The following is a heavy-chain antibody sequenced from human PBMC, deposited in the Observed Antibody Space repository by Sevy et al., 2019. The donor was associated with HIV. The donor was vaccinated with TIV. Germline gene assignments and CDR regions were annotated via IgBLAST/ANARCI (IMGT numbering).Heavy chain of an antibody. D-gene: IGHD6-19*01. J-gene: IGHJ4*02. CDR2: ISYDGSNK. V-gene: IGHV3-30*18. Sequence: GGSLRLSCAASGFTFSSYGMHWVRQAPGKGLEWVAVISYDGSNKYYADSVKGRFTISRDNSKNTLYLQMNSLRAEDTAVYYCAKGGRYSSGWYYFDYWCQGTLVTVSS. CDR3: AKGGRYSSGWYYFDY. CDR1: GFTFSSYG.